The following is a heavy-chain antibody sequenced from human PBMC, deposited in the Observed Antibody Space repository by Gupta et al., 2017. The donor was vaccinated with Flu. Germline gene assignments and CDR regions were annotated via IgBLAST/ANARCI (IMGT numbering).Heavy chain of an antibody. V-gene: IGHV3-74*01. CDR2: INSDGSST. CDR3: IRGYSGSDRLDY. D-gene: IGHD1-26*01. Sequence: EVQLVESGGGLVQPGGSLSRSCADSGFTFCSYWIPWVRQAPGKGLVWVSRINSDGSSTSYADSVKGRVTISRDNAKNTLYLQMNSLRAEDTAVYYCIRGYSGSDRLDYWGQGTRVTVSS. J-gene: IGHJ4*02. CDR1: GFTFCSYW.